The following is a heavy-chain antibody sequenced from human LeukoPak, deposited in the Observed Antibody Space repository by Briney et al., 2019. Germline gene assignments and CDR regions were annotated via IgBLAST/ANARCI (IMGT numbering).Heavy chain of an antibody. CDR3: AKGGSSGWPFDY. J-gene: IGHJ4*02. CDR2: ISGSGGST. D-gene: IGHD6-19*01. CDR1: GFTFSSYA. Sequence: PGGSLRLSCATSGFTFSSYAMSWVRQAPGKGLEWVSAISGSGGSTYYADSVKGRFTISRDNSKNTLYLQMNGLRAEDTAVYYCAKGGSSGWPFDYWGQGTLVTVSS. V-gene: IGHV3-23*01.